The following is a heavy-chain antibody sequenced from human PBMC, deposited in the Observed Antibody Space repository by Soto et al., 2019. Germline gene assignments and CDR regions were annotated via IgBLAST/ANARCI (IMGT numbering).Heavy chain of an antibody. CDR2: ISSSSSYI. J-gene: IGHJ3*02. CDR1: GFTFSSYS. D-gene: IGHD2-21*01. CDR3: ARIRRARGIAPYDAFDI. Sequence: EVQLVESGGGLVKPGGSLRLSCAASGFTFSSYSMNWVRQAPGKGLGWVSSISSSSSYIYYADSVKGRFTISRDNAKNSLYLQMNSLRAEDTAVYYCARIRRARGIAPYDAFDICGQGTMVTFSS. V-gene: IGHV3-21*01.